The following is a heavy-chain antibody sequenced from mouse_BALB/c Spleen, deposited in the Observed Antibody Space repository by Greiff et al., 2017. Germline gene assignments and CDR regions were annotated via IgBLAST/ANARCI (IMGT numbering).Heavy chain of an antibody. J-gene: IGHJ2*01. Sequence: EVMLVESGGGLVKPGGSLKLSCAASGFTFSSYAMSWVRQSPEKRLEWVAEISSGGSYTYYPDTVTGRFTISRDNAKNTLYLEMSSLRSEDTAMYYCARAPITTHFDYWGQGTTLTVSS. CDR3: ARAPITTHFDY. CDR1: GFTFSSYA. D-gene: IGHD1-1*01. CDR2: ISSGGSYT. V-gene: IGHV5-9-4*01.